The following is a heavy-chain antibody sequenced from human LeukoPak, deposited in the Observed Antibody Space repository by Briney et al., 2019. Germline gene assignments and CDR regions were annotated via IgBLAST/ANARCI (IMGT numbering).Heavy chain of an antibody. Sequence: SVKVSCKASGGTFSSYAISWVRQAPGQGLEWMGRIIPILGIANYAQKFQGRVTITADKSTSTAYMELSSLRSEDTAVYYCARRIRAAAYDAFDIWGQGTMVTVSS. D-gene: IGHD6-13*01. CDR1: GGTFSSYA. J-gene: IGHJ3*02. V-gene: IGHV1-69*04. CDR3: ARRIRAAAYDAFDI. CDR2: IIPILGIA.